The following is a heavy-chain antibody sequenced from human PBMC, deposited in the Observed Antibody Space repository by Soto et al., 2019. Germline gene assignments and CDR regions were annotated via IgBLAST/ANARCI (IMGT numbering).Heavy chain of an antibody. J-gene: IGHJ4*02. CDR3: ARDIDG. CDR1: GFTFSSYS. D-gene: IGHD2-15*01. CDR2: ISSSSSTI. V-gene: IGHV3-48*01. Sequence: EVQVVESGGGLVQPGGSLRLSCAASGFTFSSYSMNWVRQAPGKGLEWVSYISSSSSTIFYADSVKGRFTISRDNAKNSLYMQMNSLRAEDTAVYYCARDIDGGGQGTLVTVSS.